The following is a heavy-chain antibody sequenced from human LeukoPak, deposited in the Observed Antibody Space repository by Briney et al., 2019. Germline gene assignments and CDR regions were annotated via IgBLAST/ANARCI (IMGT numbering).Heavy chain of an antibody. D-gene: IGHD1-26*01. CDR3: ARVGGGVGVTLDY. V-gene: IGHV3-48*03. CDR1: GFTFSSYE. CDR2: ISSSGSTI. Sequence: GGSLRLSCAASGFTFSSYEMNWVHQAPGKGLEWVSYISSSGSTIYYADSVKGRFTISGDNAKNSLFLQMNSLRAEDTAVYYCARVGGGVGVTLDYWGQGTLVTVSS. J-gene: IGHJ4*02.